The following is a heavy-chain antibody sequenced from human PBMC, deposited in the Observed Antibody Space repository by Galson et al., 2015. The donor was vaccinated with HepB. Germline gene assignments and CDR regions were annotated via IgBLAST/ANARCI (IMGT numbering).Heavy chain of an antibody. CDR2: ISYDGSNK. CDR1: GSTFSSYA. Sequence: SLRLSCAASGSTFSSYAMHWVRQAPGKGLEWVAVISYDGSNKYYADSVKGRFTISRDNSKNTLYLQMNSLRAEDTAVYYCARCFDSSSWEYYYGMDVWGQGTTVTVSS. D-gene: IGHD6-13*01. CDR3: ARCFDSSSWEYYYGMDV. V-gene: IGHV3-30*04. J-gene: IGHJ6*02.